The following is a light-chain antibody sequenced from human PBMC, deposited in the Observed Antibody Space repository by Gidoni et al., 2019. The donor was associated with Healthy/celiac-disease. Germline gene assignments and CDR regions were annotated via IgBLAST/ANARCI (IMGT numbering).Light chain of an antibody. CDR3: CSYAGSSTFVV. V-gene: IGLV2-23*02. CDR2: EVS. J-gene: IGLJ2*01. CDR1: SSDVGSYNL. Sequence: QSALTQPASVSGSPGQSITISCTGTSSDVGSYNLVSWYHQHPGKAPKLMIYEVSKRPSGVSNRFSGSKSGNTASLTSSGLQAEDEADYYSCSYAGSSTFVVFGGGTKLTVL.